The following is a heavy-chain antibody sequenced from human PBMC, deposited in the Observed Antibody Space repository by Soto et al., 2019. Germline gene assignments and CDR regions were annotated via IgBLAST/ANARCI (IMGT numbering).Heavy chain of an antibody. CDR1: GGSISSGGYY. Sequence: SETLSLTCTVSGGSISSGGYYWSWIRQHPGKGLEWIGYIYYSGSTYYNPSLKSRVTISVDTSKNQFSLKLSSVTAADTAVYYCARGAINYYDSSGYYVWIDYWGQGTLVTVSS. V-gene: IGHV4-31*03. CDR2: IYYSGST. J-gene: IGHJ4*02. CDR3: ARGAINYYDSSGYYVWIDY. D-gene: IGHD3-22*01.